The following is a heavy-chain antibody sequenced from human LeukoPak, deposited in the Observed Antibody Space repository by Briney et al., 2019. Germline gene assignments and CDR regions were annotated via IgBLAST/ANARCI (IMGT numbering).Heavy chain of an antibody. J-gene: IGHJ4*02. V-gene: IGHV1-2*02. CDR1: GYTFTGYY. Sequence: GASVKVSCKASGYTFTGYYMHWVRQAPGQGLEWMGWINPNSGGTNYAQKFQGRVTMTRDTSISTAYMELSRLRSEDTAVYYCARGVGYGDYAIDYWGQGTLVTVSP. CDR2: INPNSGGT. CDR3: ARGVGYGDYAIDY. D-gene: IGHD4-17*01.